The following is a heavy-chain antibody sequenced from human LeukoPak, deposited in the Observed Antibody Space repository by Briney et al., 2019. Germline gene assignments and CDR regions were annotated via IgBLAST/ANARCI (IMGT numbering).Heavy chain of an antibody. D-gene: IGHD3-22*01. J-gene: IGHJ4*02. V-gene: IGHV4-39*01. CDR2: IYYSGST. Sequence: SETLSLTCTVSGGSISSSSYYWGWIRQPPGKGLEWIGSIYYSGSTYYNPSLKSRITISVDTSKNQFSLKLTSVTAADTAVYHCARPNYYDSSGYFNWGQGTLVTVSS. CDR3: ARPNYYDSSGYFN. CDR1: GGSISSSSYY.